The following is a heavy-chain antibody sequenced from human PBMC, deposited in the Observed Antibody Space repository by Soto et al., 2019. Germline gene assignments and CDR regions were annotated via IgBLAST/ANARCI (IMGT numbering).Heavy chain of an antibody. CDR1: GGSISSSSYY. V-gene: IGHV4-39*02. D-gene: IGHD2-8*02. CDR2: IYYSGST. CDR3: ARDKITGLFDY. Sequence: PSETLSLTCTVSGGSISSSSYYWGRIRQPPGKGLEWIGIIYYSGSTYYIPSLKSRVTISVDTSNNQFSLKLSSVTAADTAVYYCARDKITGLFDYWGQGTLVTVSS. J-gene: IGHJ4*02.